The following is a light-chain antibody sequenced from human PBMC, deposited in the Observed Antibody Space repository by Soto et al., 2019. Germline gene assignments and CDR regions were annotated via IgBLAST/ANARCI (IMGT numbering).Light chain of an antibody. CDR2: QAS. J-gene: IGKJ4*01. V-gene: IGKV1-5*03. CDR3: QQYDSYSLT. Sequence: DIQMTQSPSTLSASVGDRVTMSCRASQSISSWLAWYQQKPGKAPKLLIYQASSLESQVPSRFSGSGSGTEFTLTSSSLQPDDFATYYCQQYDSYSLTFGGGTKVEIK. CDR1: QSISSW.